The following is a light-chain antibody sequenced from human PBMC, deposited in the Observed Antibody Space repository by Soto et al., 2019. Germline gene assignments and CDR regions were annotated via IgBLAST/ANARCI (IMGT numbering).Light chain of an antibody. CDR2: KVS. V-gene: IGKV2-30*01. Sequence: DVVMTQSPLSLPVTLGQPASISCRSSQSLVYSDGNTYLNWFQQRPGQSPRRLIYKVSNRDSGVPDRFSGSGSGTDFKLKISRVEAEDVGVYYCMQGTHLPRGVTFGGGTKVEIK. CDR3: MQGTHLPRGVT. J-gene: IGKJ4*01. CDR1: QSLVYSDGNTY.